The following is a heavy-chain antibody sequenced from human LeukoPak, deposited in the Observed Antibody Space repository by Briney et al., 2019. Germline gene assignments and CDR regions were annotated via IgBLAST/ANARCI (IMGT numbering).Heavy chain of an antibody. CDR3: ARDERYGLARTHY. D-gene: IGHD4-17*01. Sequence: ASVKVSCKASGYTFTSNGISWVRQAPGQELEWMGWISAYNGNTNYAQKLQGRVTMTTDTSTSTAYMEMRSLRSDDTAVYYCARDERYGLARTHYWGQGTLVTVSA. V-gene: IGHV1-18*01. CDR1: GYTFTSNG. J-gene: IGHJ4*02. CDR2: ISAYNGNT.